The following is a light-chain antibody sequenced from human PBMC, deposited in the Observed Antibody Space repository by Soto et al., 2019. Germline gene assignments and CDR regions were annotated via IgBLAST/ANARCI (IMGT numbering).Light chain of an antibody. CDR2: DVS. Sequence: QSALTQPASASGSPGQSITISCTGTSSDVGGYNYVSWYQQYPGKAPKLMIYDVSNRPSGVSNRFSGSKSGNTASLTISGLQAEDEADYYCNSYTSSSTVVFGGGTKLTVL. J-gene: IGLJ3*02. V-gene: IGLV2-14*01. CDR3: NSYTSSSTVV. CDR1: SSDVGGYNY.